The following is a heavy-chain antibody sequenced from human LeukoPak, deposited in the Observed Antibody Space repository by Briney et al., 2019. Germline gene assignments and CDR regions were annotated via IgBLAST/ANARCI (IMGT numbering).Heavy chain of an antibody. Sequence: GGSLRLSCAASGFTFSSYAMHWVRQAPGKGLEWVAVISYDGSNKYYADSVKGRFTISRDNSKNTLYLQMNSLRAEDTAVYYCARDQIAVAGYYFDYWGQGTLVTVSS. V-gene: IGHV3-30-3*01. D-gene: IGHD6-19*01. J-gene: IGHJ4*02. CDR2: ISYDGSNK. CDR1: GFTFSSYA. CDR3: ARDQIAVAGYYFDY.